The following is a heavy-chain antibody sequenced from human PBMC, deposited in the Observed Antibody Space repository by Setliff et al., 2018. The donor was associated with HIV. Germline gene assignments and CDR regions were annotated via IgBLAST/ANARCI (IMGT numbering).Heavy chain of an antibody. Sequence: SETLSLTCTVSGGSISSYYWSWIRQPPGKGLEWIGYISTSGRTNYNTSLKSRVTISVDTSKNQFSLMLSSVTAADTAVYYCARGLSFYDPGGFDYWGQGTLVTVSS. CDR2: ISTSGRT. CDR1: GGSISSYY. D-gene: IGHD3-22*01. CDR3: ARGLSFYDPGGFDY. V-gene: IGHV4-4*09. J-gene: IGHJ4*02.